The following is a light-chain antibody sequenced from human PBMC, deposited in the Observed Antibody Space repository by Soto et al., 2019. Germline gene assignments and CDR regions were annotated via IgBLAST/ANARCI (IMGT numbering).Light chain of an antibody. CDR1: SSDVGAYNY. CDR2: DVS. CDR3: NSYTRSPTSYV. J-gene: IGLJ1*01. Sequence: QSVLTRPASVSGSPGQSITISCTGTSSDVGAYNYVSWYQQHPGKAPKLMIYDVSNRPSGVSNRFSGSKSGNTASLTISGLQAEDEADYYCNSYTRSPTSYVFRTGNKVTVL. V-gene: IGLV2-14*01.